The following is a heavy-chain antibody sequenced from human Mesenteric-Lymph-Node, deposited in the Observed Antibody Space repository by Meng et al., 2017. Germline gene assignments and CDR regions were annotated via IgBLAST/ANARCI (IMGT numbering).Heavy chain of an antibody. J-gene: IGHJ5*02. CDR1: GFSLSTSGVG. Sequence: ITLKAYGPTLLKPTQTLTLTCTFSGFSLSTSGVGVGWIRQPPGKALEWLALIYWNDDKRSRPSLKTRLTITKDTSKNQVVLTMTNMDPVDTATYYCAHSLWFGESTYWFDPWGQGTLVTVSS. V-gene: IGHV2-5*01. CDR3: AHSLWFGESTYWFDP. D-gene: IGHD3-10*01. CDR2: IYWNDDK.